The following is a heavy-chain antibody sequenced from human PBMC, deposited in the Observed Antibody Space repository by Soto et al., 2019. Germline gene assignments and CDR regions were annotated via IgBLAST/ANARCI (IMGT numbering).Heavy chain of an antibody. D-gene: IGHD2-2*01. Sequence: SETLSLTCTVSGASITSYYWSWIRQPPGKPLEWIGYIYYSGATTYNPSLKSRVTISVDTSKNQSSLNLSSVTAEDTSVYYCALYCSSTSCYGQWNYWGQGTLVTVSS. CDR3: ALYCSSTSCYGQWNY. V-gene: IGHV4-59*01. CDR1: GASITSYY. CDR2: IYYSGAT. J-gene: IGHJ4*02.